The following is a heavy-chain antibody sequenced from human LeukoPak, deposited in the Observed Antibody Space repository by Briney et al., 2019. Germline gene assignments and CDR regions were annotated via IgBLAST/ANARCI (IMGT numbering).Heavy chain of an antibody. V-gene: IGHV1-2*02. CDR3: ATDRYSSSSGRFDP. CDR2: INPNSGDT. D-gene: IGHD6-6*01. CDR1: GYTFTTYY. J-gene: IGHJ5*02. Sequence: ASVKVSCKASGYTFTTYYMHWVRQAPGQGLEGMGWINPNSGDTNYAQKFQGRVTMTRDTSITTAYMELSRLRSDDTAVYYCATDRYSSSSGRFDPWGQGTLVTVSS.